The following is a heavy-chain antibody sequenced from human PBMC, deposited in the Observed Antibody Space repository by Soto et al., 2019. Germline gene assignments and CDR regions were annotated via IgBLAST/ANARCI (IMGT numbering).Heavy chain of an antibody. D-gene: IGHD5-12*01. V-gene: IGHV3-74*01. CDR3: ARDKSGPADY. CDR2: IDSDGSNT. J-gene: IGHJ4*02. Sequence: GGSLRLSCAASGFTFNNYWMHWVRQAPGKGLVWVSLIDSDGSNTYYADSVKGRFTISRDNAKNTLSLQMNSLGAEDTAVYYCARDKSGPADYWGQGTLVTVSS. CDR1: GFTFNNYW.